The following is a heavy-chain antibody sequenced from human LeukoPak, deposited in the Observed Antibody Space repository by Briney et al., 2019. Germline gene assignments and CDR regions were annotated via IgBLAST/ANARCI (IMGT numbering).Heavy chain of an antibody. Sequence: GGSLRLSCAASGFTFSSYAMHWVRQAPGKGLEWVAVISYDRSNKYYADSVKGRFTISRDNAKNSLYLQMNSLRAEDTAVYYCARFSNFYFDYWGQGTLVTVSS. V-gene: IGHV3-30-3*01. CDR3: ARFSNFYFDY. D-gene: IGHD4-11*01. CDR1: GFTFSSYA. J-gene: IGHJ4*02. CDR2: ISYDRSNK.